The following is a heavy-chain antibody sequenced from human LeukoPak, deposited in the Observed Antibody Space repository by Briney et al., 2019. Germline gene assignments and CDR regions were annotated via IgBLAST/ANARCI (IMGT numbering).Heavy chain of an antibody. CDR1: GFTFSSYG. V-gene: IGHV3-33*08. D-gene: IGHD3-3*01. Sequence: PGGSLRLSCAASGFTFSSYGMHWVRQAPGKGLEWVAVIWYDGSNKYYADSVKGRFTISRDNSKNTLYLQMNSLRAEDTAVYYCARDGYDFWSGYSRRWEFDPWGQGTLVTVSS. CDR2: IWYDGSNK. CDR3: ARDGYDFWSGYSRRWEFDP. J-gene: IGHJ5*02.